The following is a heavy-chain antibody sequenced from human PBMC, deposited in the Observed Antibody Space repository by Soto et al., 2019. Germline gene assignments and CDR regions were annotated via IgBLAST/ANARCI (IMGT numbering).Heavy chain of an antibody. CDR1: GFTFSSSE. V-gene: IGHV3-48*03. D-gene: IGHD1-26*01. CDR2: IHPSGQPI. J-gene: IGHJ3*01. CDR3: ARRASR. Sequence: GGSLRLSCAVSGFTFSSSEMYWVRQAPGKGLEWISYIHPSGQPIFYADSVKGRFTISRDNANSSLFLQMNSLRAEDTAVYYCARRASRWGQGTMVTVSS.